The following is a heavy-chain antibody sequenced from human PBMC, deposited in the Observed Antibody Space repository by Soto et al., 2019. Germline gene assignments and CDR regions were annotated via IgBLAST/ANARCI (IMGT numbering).Heavy chain of an antibody. J-gene: IGHJ5*02. V-gene: IGHV1-69*13. D-gene: IGHD3-22*01. CDR1: GGTFSSYA. CDR3: ARGYYYDSSGRDWFDP. CDR2: IITIFGTA. Sequence: SVKVSCKASGGTFSSYAISWVRQAPGQGLEWMGGIITIFGTANYAQKFQGRVTITADESTSTAYMELSSLRSEDTAVYYCARGYYYDSSGRDWFDPWGQGTLVTVSS.